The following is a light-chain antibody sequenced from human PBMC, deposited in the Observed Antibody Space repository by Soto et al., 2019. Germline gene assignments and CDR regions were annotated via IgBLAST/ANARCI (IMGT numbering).Light chain of an antibody. V-gene: IGLV2-14*03. CDR3: SSYTSSYTLI. Sequence: QSVLTQFASVSGSPGQSITISRTGTSSDVGGYDYVSWYQQHPGKAPKLMIYDVTNRPSGVSNRFSGSKSDNTASLTISGLQAEDEADYYCSSYTSSYTLIFGGGTKVTVL. CDR1: SSDVGGYDY. CDR2: DVT. J-gene: IGLJ2*01.